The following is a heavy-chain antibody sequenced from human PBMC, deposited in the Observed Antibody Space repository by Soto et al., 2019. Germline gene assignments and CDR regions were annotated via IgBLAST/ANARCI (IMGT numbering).Heavy chain of an antibody. CDR3: AREGGYYDVCLDH. D-gene: IGHD3-3*01. CDR2: MNPNSGNT. CDR1: GYTFTSVG. V-gene: IGHV1-8*01. J-gene: IGHJ4*02. Sequence: QVQLVQSGAEVKKPGASVKVACKTSGYTFTSVGLNWVRQASGQGPEWMGWMNPNSGNTAYAQKFRGRVTMTRNTSISTAYMELSSLSSEDTAVYYCAREGGYYDVCLDHWGQGTLVTVSS.